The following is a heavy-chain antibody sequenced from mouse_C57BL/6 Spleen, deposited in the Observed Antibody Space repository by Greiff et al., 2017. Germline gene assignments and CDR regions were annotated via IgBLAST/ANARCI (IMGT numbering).Heavy chain of an antibody. Sequence: LVDSGPELVKPGASVKISCMASGYAFSSSWMNWVKQRPGKGLEWIGRIYPGDGDTNYNGKFKGKATLTADKSSSTAYMQLSSLTSEDSAVYFCAREGGPNWYYFDYWGQGTTLTVSS. J-gene: IGHJ2*01. D-gene: IGHD4-1*01. CDR1: GYAFSSSW. V-gene: IGHV1-82*01. CDR2: IYPGDGDT. CDR3: AREGGPNWYYFDY.